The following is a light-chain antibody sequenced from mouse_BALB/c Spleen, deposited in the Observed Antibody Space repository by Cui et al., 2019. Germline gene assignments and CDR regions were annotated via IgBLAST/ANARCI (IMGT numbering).Light chain of an antibody. J-gene: IGKJ5*01. Sequence: DIKMTQSPSSMYASLGERVTITCKASQDINSYLSWFQQKPGKSPKTLIYRANRLVDGVPSRFSGNGSGQDYSLTISSLEYEDMGIYYCLQYDEFPLTFGAGTKLELK. CDR1: QDINSY. CDR2: RAN. V-gene: IGKV14-111*01. CDR3: LQYDEFPLT.